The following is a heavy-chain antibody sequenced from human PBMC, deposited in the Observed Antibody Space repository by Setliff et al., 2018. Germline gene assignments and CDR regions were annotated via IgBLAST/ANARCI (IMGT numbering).Heavy chain of an antibody. CDR3: ARENGYCSGGACYFMFDY. J-gene: IGHJ4*02. D-gene: IGHD2-15*01. CDR1: GGSSSSHY. V-gene: IGHV4-59*11. Sequence: SETLSLTCTVSGGSSSSHYWSWIRQPPGQGLEWIGYIHYSGTTNYNPSLKSRVTISVDTSNNQFSLELRSMTAADTAVYYCARENGYCSGGACYFMFDYWGQGTLVTVSS. CDR2: IHYSGTT.